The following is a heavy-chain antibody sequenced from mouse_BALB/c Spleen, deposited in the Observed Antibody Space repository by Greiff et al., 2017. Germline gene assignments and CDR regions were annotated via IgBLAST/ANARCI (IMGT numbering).Heavy chain of an antibody. Sequence: EVKLQESGPGLVKPSQSLSLTCTVTGYSITSDYAWNWIRQFPGNKLEWMGYISYSGSTSYNPSLKSRISITRDTSKNQFFLQLNSVTTEDTATYYCARPYDYDNYAMDYWGQGTSVTVSS. CDR1: GYSITSDYA. D-gene: IGHD2-4*01. CDR3: ARPYDYDNYAMDY. J-gene: IGHJ4*01. CDR2: ISYSGST. V-gene: IGHV3-2*02.